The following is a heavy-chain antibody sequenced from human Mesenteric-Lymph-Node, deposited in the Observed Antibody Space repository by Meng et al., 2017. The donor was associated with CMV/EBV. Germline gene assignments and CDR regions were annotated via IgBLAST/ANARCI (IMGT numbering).Heavy chain of an antibody. J-gene: IGHJ5*02. CDR1: GGSISSSSYY. Sequence: QLQQQESGTGLVQPSATLSLTCTVSGGSISSSSYYWGWIRQPPGKGLEWIGSIYYSGNTYYNPSLKSRVTISVDTSKNQFSLKLSSVTAADTAVYYCSRPHYYGSGSSPWFDPWGQGTLVTVSS. V-gene: IGHV4-39*01. CDR2: IYYSGNT. D-gene: IGHD3-10*01. CDR3: SRPHYYGSGSSPWFDP.